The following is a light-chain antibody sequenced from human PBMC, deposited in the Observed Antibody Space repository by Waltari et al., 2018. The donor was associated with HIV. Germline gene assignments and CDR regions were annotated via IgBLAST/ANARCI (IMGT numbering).Light chain of an antibody. J-gene: IGKJ4*01. CDR3: QQYNIWPPLT. CDR1: QSVSRN. Sequence: IVMMQSPGTLSVSPGERATLPCRASQSVSRNLAWYQQKPGQPPRLLIYGASTRATGIPARFSATGSGTEFTLTISSLQSEDFAVYYCQQYNIWPPLTFGGGTKVEMK. V-gene: IGKV3-15*01. CDR2: GAS.